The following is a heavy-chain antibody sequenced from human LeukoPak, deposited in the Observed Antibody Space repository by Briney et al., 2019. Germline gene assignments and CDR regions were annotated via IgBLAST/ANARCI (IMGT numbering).Heavy chain of an antibody. CDR2: FYYTGST. Sequence: PSETLSLTCIVYGGSLSSRGYSSDWIPQPPGKGLERTGNFYYTGSTYYNPSLKSRITIAGDTSKNQLSLKLRSVTAADTAVYYCARHSRSGYGDYESAFDIWGQGTMVTVSS. D-gene: IGHD5-12*01. CDR3: ARHSRSGYGDYESAFDI. CDR1: GGSLSSRGYS. J-gene: IGHJ3*02. V-gene: IGHV4-39*01.